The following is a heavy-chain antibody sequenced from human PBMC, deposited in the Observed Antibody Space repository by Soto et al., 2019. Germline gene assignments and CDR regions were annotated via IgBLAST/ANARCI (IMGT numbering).Heavy chain of an antibody. V-gene: IGHV4-39*01. D-gene: IGHD3-16*02. CDR3: ARGYSSYDYVWGSYLNWFDP. CDR2: IYYSGST. J-gene: IGHJ5*02. Sequence: SETLSLTCTVSGGSISSSSYYWGWIRQPPGKGLEWIGSIYYSGSTYYNPSLKSRVTISVDTSKNQFSLKLSFVTAADTAVYYCARGYSSYDYVWGSYLNWFDPWGQGTLVTVSS. CDR1: GGSISSSSYY.